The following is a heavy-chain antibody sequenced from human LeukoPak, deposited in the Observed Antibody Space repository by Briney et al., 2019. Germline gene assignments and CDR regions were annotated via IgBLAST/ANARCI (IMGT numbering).Heavy chain of an antibody. CDR3: ARSLTALSRLCDAFDI. J-gene: IGHJ3*02. Sequence: PGGSLRLSCAASGFTFSSYAMSWVRQAPGKGLEWVSAISGSGGSTYYADSVKGRFTISRDNSKNTLYLQMNSLRAEDTAVYYCARSLTALSRLCDAFDIWGQGTMVTVSS. D-gene: IGHD4/OR15-4a*01. V-gene: IGHV3-23*01. CDR2: ISGSGGST. CDR1: GFTFSSYA.